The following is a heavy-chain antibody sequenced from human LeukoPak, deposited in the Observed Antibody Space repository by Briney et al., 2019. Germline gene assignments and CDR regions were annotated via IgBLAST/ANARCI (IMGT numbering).Heavy chain of an antibody. CDR2: ITTSDGNT. V-gene: IGHV3-23*01. D-gene: IGHD7-27*01. Sequence: GGALRLSCAASGFTFSSYTMSWVRQAPGKGLEWVSTITTSDGNTYYADSVKGRLTVSRDNSKNTLYLQMNSLRAEDTAVYYCAKDGGLWVSAHWGDSWGRGTLVTVSS. J-gene: IGHJ4*02. CDR3: AKDGGLWVSAHWGDS. CDR1: GFTFSSYT.